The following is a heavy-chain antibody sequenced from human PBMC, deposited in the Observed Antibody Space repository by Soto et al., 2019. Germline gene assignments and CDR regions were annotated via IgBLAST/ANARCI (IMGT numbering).Heavy chain of an antibody. CDR3: ARDQNFFDMSGYYDN. V-gene: IGHV1-18*04. CDR1: GYTFVSYG. D-gene: IGHD3-22*01. J-gene: IGHJ4*02. Sequence: QLQLVQSAAEVKKPGASVKVSCKTSGYTFVSYGISWVRQAPGQGLEWMGWISPYNGNTNFAQRFLVRVFLTTDTSTDIVYLHLGSLKSDDTAGYYCARDQNFFDMSGYYDNWGQGTLITVSS. CDR2: ISPYNGNT.